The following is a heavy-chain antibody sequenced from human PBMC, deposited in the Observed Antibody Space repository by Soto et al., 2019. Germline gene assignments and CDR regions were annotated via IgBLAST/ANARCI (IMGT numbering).Heavy chain of an antibody. Sequence: QVQLVQSGAEVKKPGSSVKVSCKASGGTFSSYAISWVRQAPGQGLEWMGGIIPIFGTANYAQKFQGRVTLTADESTSTAYMELSSLRSEDTAVYYCAREVDYYGSGSYYNGYYYYGMDVWGQGTTVTVSS. CDR1: GGTFSSYA. V-gene: IGHV1-69*01. J-gene: IGHJ6*02. CDR3: AREVDYYGSGSYYNGYYYYGMDV. CDR2: IIPIFGTA. D-gene: IGHD3-10*01.